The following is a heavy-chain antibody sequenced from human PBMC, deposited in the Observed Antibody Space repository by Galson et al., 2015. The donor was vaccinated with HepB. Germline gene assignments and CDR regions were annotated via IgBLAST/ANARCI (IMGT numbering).Heavy chain of an antibody. CDR3: AGGHCSSTNCFASGGIQYSNGMDV. CDR2: ISFDGNTQ. J-gene: IGHJ6*02. V-gene: IGHV3-30*04. Sequence: SLRLSCAASGFTFRSHAMHWVRQAPGRGLEWVAIISFDGNTQHYADSVKGRFTFSRDNSKRTLYLEMNSLRVEDTAVYFCAGGHCSSTNCFASGGIQYSNGMDVWGQGTTVTVSS. CDR1: GFTFRSHA. D-gene: IGHD2-2*01.